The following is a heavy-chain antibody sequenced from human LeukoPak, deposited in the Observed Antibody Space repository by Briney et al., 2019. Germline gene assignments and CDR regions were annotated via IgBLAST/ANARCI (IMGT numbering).Heavy chain of an antibody. V-gene: IGHV5-51*01. CDR2: IYPGDSDT. CDR3: ARPNYYDSSGYYLDY. J-gene: IGHJ4*02. CDR1: GYSFTSHW. D-gene: IGHD3-22*01. Sequence: GESLKISCKGSGYSFTSHWIGWVRQMPGKGLEWMGIIYPGDSDTRYSPSFQGQVTISADKSISTAYLQWSSLKASDTAMYYCARPNYYDSSGYYLDYWGQGTLVTVSS.